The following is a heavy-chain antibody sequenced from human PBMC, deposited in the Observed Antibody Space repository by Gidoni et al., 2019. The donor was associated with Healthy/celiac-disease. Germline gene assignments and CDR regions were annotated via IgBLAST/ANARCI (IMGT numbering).Heavy chain of an antibody. Sequence: EVQLLESGGGLVQPGGSLRLSCAASGFTFSSYAMSWVRQAPGKGLEWVSAISGSGGSTYYADSVKGRFTISRDNSKNTLYLQMNSLRAEDTAVYYCAKAEFSGYSSGWYSYRGAFDIWGQGTMVTVSS. J-gene: IGHJ3*02. CDR2: ISGSGGST. D-gene: IGHD6-19*01. CDR3: AKAEFSGYSSGWYSYRGAFDI. V-gene: IGHV3-23*01. CDR1: GFTFSSYA.